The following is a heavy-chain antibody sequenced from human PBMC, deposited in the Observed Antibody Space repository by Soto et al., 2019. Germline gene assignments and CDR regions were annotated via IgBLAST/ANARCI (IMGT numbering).Heavy chain of an antibody. Sequence: GGSLRLACAASGFTFRSYWLRWVRQAPGKGLVWVSRINIDGSTTSYADSVKGRFTISRDNAKNTLYLQMNSLRAEDTAVYCCARVVYGMDVWVQGTTVTVSS. CDR3: ARVVYGMDV. CDR1: GFTFRSYW. CDR2: INIDGSTT. V-gene: IGHV3-74*01. J-gene: IGHJ6*02.